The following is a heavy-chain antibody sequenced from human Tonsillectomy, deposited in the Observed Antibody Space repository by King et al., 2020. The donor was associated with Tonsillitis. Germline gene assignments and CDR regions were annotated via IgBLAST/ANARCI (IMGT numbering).Heavy chain of an antibody. Sequence: EVQLQESGGGLVQPGGSLRLSCAASGFTFSSYGLSWVRQAPGKGLDWVSVIYSVGSSTYYADSVKGRFTISRDNSKNTLYLQMNSLRAEDTAVYYCAGLSSSGWYPFDCWGQGPLVTASA. CDR1: GFTFSSYG. CDR2: IYSVGSST. J-gene: IGHJ4*02. CDR3: AGLSSSGWYPFDC. D-gene: IGHD6-19*01. V-gene: IGHV3-23*03.